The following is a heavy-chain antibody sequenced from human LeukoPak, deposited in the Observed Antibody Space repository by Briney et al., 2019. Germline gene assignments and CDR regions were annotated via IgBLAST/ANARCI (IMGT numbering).Heavy chain of an antibody. CDR2: IKKGGSEK. V-gene: IGHV3-7*01. CDR1: GFTVSSNW. D-gene: IGHD6-19*01. Sequence: LPGASLRLSCAAAGFTVSSNWMSSVSQDARRWREWVANIKKGGSEKYYVYSVKGRFTISRYNANNSLYLQMNCLRAEDTAVYYCASGVAGTYYYYGMDVWGQGTTVTVSS. CDR3: ASGVAGTYYYYGMDV. J-gene: IGHJ6*02.